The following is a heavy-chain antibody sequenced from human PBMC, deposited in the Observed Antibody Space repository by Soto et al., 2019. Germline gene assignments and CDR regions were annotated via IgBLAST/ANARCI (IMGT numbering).Heavy chain of an antibody. J-gene: IGHJ4*02. CDR3: ARQAGLGATNY. CDR2: INTDGSVT. CDR1: GFTFSNFW. Sequence: GGSLRLSCAGSGFTFSNFWMHWVRQAPGKGLVWVARINTDGSVTSHADSVKGRFTISRDNAKSTLYLQMTSLREEDSAIYYCARQAGLGATNYWGRGTLVTVSS. V-gene: IGHV3-74*01. D-gene: IGHD1-26*01.